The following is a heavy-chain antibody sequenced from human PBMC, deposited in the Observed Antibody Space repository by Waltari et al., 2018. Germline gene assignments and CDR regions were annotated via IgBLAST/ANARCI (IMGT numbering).Heavy chain of an antibody. V-gene: IGHV2-5*08. CDR2: IYWNDDK. J-gene: IGHJ4*02. CDR3: ALTTGYSRGWSDLD. CDR1: GGSISSYYW. Sequence: QESGPGLVKPSETLSLTCTVSGGSISSYYWSWIRQPPGKALEWLALIYWNDDKRYSPSLKSRLTITKDTSKNQVVLTMTNMDPVDTATYYCALTTGYSRGWSDLDWGQGTLVTVSS. D-gene: IGHD6-19*01.